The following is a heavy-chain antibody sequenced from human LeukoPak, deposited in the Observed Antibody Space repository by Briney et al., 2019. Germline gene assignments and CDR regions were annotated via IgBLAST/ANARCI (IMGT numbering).Heavy chain of an antibody. Sequence: GESLKISCKGSGYSFTNYWIVWVRQMPGRDLEYMGFIYPGDSNTRYSPSFQGQVTISADKSISTAYLQWSSLKASDTAMYYCARHRISDYDSGVSWCDPWGQGTLVTVSS. D-gene: IGHD5-12*01. CDR3: ARHRISDYDSGVSWCDP. CDR2: IYPGDSNT. V-gene: IGHV5-51*01. J-gene: IGHJ5*02. CDR1: GYSFTNYW.